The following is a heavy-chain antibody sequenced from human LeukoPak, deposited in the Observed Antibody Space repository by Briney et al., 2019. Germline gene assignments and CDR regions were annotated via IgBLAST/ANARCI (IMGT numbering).Heavy chain of an antibody. D-gene: IGHD1-1*01. CDR1: GAFITRDTYY. CDR2: IWFDGND. J-gene: IGHJ5*02. Sequence: SETLSLTCTVSGAFITRDTYYWAWVRQSPGKGLEWIVSIWFDGNDYYNPSLRSRVAMSVDPSKSQSSLRVNSVTAADTGIYYCVRDPRRRYEDWYDAWGQGTLVTVSS. CDR3: VRDPRRRYEDWYDA. V-gene: IGHV4-39*07.